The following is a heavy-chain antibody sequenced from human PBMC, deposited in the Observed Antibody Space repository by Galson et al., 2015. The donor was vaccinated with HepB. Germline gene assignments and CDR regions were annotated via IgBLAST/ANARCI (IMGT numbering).Heavy chain of an antibody. V-gene: IGHV1-18*04. CDR3: AGVKVVTMVRGPNWFDP. D-gene: IGHD3-10*01. J-gene: IGHJ5*02. CDR2: ISAYNGNT. Sequence: SVKVSCKASGYTFTSYGISWVRQAPGQGLEWMGWISAYNGNTNYAQKLQGRVTMTTDTSTSTAYMELRSLRSDDTAVYYCAGVKVVTMVRGPNWFDPWGQGTLVTVSS. CDR1: GYTFTSYG.